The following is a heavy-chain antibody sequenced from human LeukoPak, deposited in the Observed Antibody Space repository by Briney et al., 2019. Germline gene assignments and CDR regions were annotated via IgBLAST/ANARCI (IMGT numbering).Heavy chain of an antibody. Sequence: GGSLRLSCAASGFTFSSYEMNWVRQAPGKGLEWVSYISSSGSTIYYADSVKGRFTISRDNAKNSLYLQMTSLRAEDTAVYYCARVTNYPVDFWGQGTLVTVSS. CDR2: ISSSGSTI. V-gene: IGHV3-48*03. CDR1: GFTFSSYE. CDR3: ARVTNYPVDF. J-gene: IGHJ4*02. D-gene: IGHD1-7*01.